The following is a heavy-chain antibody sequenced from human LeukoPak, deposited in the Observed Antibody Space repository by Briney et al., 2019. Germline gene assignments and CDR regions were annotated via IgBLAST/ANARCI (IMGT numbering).Heavy chain of an antibody. V-gene: IGHV1-46*01. Sequence: GASVTVSCTASGYTFTSYYMHWVRQAPGQGLEWMGIINPSGGSTSYAQKFQGRVTMTRDTSTSTVYMELSSLRSEDTAVYYCQIRRRLARLCDYWGQGTLVTVSS. CDR3: QIRRRLARLCDY. D-gene: IGHD3-16*01. CDR1: GYTFTSYY. CDR2: INPSGGST. J-gene: IGHJ4*02.